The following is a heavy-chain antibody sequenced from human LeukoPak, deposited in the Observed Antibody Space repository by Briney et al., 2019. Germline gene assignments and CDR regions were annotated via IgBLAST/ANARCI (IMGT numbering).Heavy chain of an antibody. CDR1: GFTFSSYS. Sequence: PGGSLRLSCAASGFTFSSYSMNWVRQAPGKGLEWVSSISSSSSYIYYADSVKGRFTISRDNAKNSLYLQMNSLRAEDTAVYYCARDLGKSIAARPSYYYGMDVWGQGTTVTVSS. CDR2: ISSSSSYI. V-gene: IGHV3-21*01. D-gene: IGHD6-6*01. CDR3: ARDLGKSIAARPSYYYGMDV. J-gene: IGHJ6*02.